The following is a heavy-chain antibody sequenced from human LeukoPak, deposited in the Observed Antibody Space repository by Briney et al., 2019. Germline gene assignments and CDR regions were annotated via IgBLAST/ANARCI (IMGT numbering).Heavy chain of an antibody. D-gene: IGHD1-26*01. CDR1: GFTFSSYW. CDR2: ISSSSSTI. CDR3: ASLFGATPAYYYYGMDV. Sequence: PGGSLRLSCAASGFTFSSYWMNWVRQAPGKGLEWVSYISSSSSTIYYADSVKGRFTISRDSAKNSLYLQMNSLRAEDTAVYYCASLFGATPAYYYYGMDVWGQGTTVTVSS. J-gene: IGHJ6*02. V-gene: IGHV3-48*01.